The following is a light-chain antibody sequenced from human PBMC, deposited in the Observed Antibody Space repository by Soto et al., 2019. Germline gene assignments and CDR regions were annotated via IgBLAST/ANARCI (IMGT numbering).Light chain of an antibody. Sequence: IQLTQSPSSLSASVGDRVTITCRAGQGISSYLGWYQQKPGKAPNLLIYDASTLHSGVPSRFSGSGSGTEFTLTISNLQPDDFATYFCQQYNNYPRTFGQGTRLEIK. J-gene: IGKJ5*01. CDR3: QQYNNYPRT. V-gene: IGKV1-9*01. CDR1: QGISSY. CDR2: DAS.